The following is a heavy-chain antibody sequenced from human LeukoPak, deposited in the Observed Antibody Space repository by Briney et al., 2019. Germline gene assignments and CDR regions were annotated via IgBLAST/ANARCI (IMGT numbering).Heavy chain of an antibody. CDR1: GGTFSSYA. Sequence: SVKVSCKASGGTFSSYAISWVRQAPGQGLEWMGGIIPIFGTANYAQKLQGRVTMTTDTSTSTAYMELRSLRSDDTAVYYCARGGYADYWGQGTLVTVSS. D-gene: IGHD5-12*01. CDR3: ARGGYADY. V-gene: IGHV1-69*05. CDR2: IIPIFGTA. J-gene: IGHJ4*02.